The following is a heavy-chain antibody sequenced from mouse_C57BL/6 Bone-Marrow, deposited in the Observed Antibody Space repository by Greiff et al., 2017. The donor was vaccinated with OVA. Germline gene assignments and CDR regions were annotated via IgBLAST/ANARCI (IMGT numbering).Heavy chain of an antibody. D-gene: IGHD1-1*01. CDR2: ISNKANGYTT. J-gene: IGHJ2*01. Sequence: EVQVVESGGGLVQPGGSLSLSCAASGFTFTDYYMSWVRQPPGQALEWLGFISNKANGYTTEYSASVKGRFTISRDNSQSILYLQMHALRAEDSATDYCARYMDGSSQYYFDYWGQGTTLTVSS. V-gene: IGHV7-3*01. CDR1: GFTFTDYY. CDR3: ARYMDGSSQYYFDY.